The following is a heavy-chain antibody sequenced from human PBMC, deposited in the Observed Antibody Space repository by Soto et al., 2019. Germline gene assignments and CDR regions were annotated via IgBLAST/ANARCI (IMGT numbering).Heavy chain of an antibody. CDR1: GFTLSRSY. CDR2: IYSGGST. Sequence: EVRLVEAGGGLMQPGGSLRLSCAGSGFTLSRSYMNWVRQAPGKGLEWLSIIYSGGSTKYADSVKDRFTISRDTSKNTMYLHMDRLRAEDTAVYYCARDSPEYGTGSPLESWGQGTLVTVSS. CDR3: ARDSPEYGTGSPLES. D-gene: IGHD3-10*01. V-gene: IGHV3-53*01. J-gene: IGHJ4*02.